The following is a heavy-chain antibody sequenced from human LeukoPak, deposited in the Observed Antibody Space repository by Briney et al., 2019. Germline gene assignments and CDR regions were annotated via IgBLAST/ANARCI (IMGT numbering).Heavy chain of an antibody. CDR3: ARHYYGLYYFDY. Sequence: PSETLSLTCTVSGGSISSSSYYWGWIRQPPGTGLEWIGSIYYSGSTYYNPSLKSRVTISVDTSKNQFSLKLSSVTAADTAVYYCARHYYGLYYFDYWGQGTLVTVSS. D-gene: IGHD3-10*01. CDR2: IYYSGST. J-gene: IGHJ4*02. V-gene: IGHV4-39*01. CDR1: GGSISSSSYY.